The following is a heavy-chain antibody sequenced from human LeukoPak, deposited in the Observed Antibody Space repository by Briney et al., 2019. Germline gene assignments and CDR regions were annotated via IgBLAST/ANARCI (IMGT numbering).Heavy chain of an antibody. J-gene: IGHJ4*02. CDR1: GFTFRNYA. CDR3: AKNTGQTSEYSYGYDY. D-gene: IGHD5-18*01. V-gene: IGHV3-23*01. CDR2: ISGNGGST. Sequence: GGSLRLSCAASGFTFRNYAVDWLRQAPGKGLEWVSTISGNGGSTYYADSVKGRFTISRDNFRYTLYLQMNSLGAEDSALYYCAKNTGQTSEYSYGYDYWGQGSLVTVSS.